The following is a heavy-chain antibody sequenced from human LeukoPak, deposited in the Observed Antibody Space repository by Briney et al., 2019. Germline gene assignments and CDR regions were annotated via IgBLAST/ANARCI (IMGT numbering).Heavy chain of an antibody. CDR1: GGTFSSYA. J-gene: IGHJ6*02. CDR2: IIPIFGTA. D-gene: IGHD4-17*01. Sequence: GASVNVSCKASGGTFSSYAISWMRQAPGQGLEWMGGIIPIFGTANYAQKFQGRVTITADESTSTAYMELSSLRSEDTAVYYCASGTVTTVSPSYYYYGMDVWGQGTTVTVSS. CDR3: ASGTVTTVSPSYYYYGMDV. V-gene: IGHV1-69*13.